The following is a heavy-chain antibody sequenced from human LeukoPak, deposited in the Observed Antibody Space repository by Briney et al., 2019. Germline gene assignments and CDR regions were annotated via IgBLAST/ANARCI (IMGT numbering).Heavy chain of an antibody. J-gene: IGHJ4*02. V-gene: IGHV4-34*01. CDR1: GGSFSGYY. Sequence: PSETLSFTCAVYGGSFSGYYWSWIRQPPGKGLEWIGEINHSGSTNYNPSLKSRVTISVDTSKNQFSLKLSSVTAADTAVYYCARVFAYSVGYWGQGTLVTVSS. CDR2: INHSGST. CDR3: ARVFAYSVGY. D-gene: IGHD2-15*01.